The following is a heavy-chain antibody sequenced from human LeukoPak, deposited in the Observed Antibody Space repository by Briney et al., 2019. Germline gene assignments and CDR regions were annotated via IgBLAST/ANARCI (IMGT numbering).Heavy chain of an antibody. J-gene: IGHJ6*02. D-gene: IGHD2-15*01. CDR1: GGSFKHYY. CDR3: ARHPGGVVGGNYYYGVDV. Sequence: PSETLSLTCAVYGGSFKHYYWSWIRQPPGKGLEWIGYIHYSGSTNYNPSLKSRVSISVDTSKTQFSLKLSSVTAADTAMYYCARHPGGVVGGNYYYGVDVWGQGTTVTVSS. V-gene: IGHV4-59*08. CDR2: IHYSGST.